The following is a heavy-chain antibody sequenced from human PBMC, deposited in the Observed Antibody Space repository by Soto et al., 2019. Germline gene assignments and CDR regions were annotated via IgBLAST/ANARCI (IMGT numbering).Heavy chain of an antibody. V-gene: IGHV1-18*01. CDR3: ARERGAYKYFDY. D-gene: IGHD1-1*01. CDR2: INTYNCNI. CDR1: GYMFASYG. Sequence: QVQLVQSGAAVKKPGASVKVSCKVSGYMFASYGISWARQAPGQGLEWMGWINTYNCNINYAQKFQGRVTMTTDTSTSTAYVELRGLGSDDAALYYCARERGAYKYFDYWGKVTLVTVFS. J-gene: IGHJ4*02.